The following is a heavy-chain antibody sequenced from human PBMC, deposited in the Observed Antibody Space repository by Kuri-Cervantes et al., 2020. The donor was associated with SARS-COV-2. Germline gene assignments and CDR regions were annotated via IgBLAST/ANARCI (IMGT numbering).Heavy chain of an antibody. CDR3: ARGLDFWSGYPSYYYYGMDV. D-gene: IGHD3-3*01. CDR2: INHSGST. J-gene: IGHJ6*02. V-gene: IGHV4-34*01. CDR1: GGSFSGYY. Sequence: SQTLSLTWAVYGGSFSGYYWSWIRQPPGKGLEWIGEINHSGSTNYNPSLKSRVTISVDTSKNQSSLKLSSVTAADTAVYYCARGLDFWSGYPSYYYYGMDVWGQGTMVTVSS.